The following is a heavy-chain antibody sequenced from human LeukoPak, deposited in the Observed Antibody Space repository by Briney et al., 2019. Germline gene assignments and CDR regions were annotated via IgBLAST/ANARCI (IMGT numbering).Heavy chain of an antibody. CDR2: IYHSGST. CDR1: GYSISSGYY. V-gene: IGHV4-38-2*02. CDR3: ARGSTEWELLNPLYAFDI. J-gene: IGHJ3*02. D-gene: IGHD1-26*01. Sequence: SETLSLTCTVSGYSISSGYYWGWIRQPPGKGLERIGSIYHSGSTYYNPSLKSRVTISVDTSKNQFSLKLSSVTAADTAVYYCARGSTEWELLNPLYAFDIWGQGTMVTVSS.